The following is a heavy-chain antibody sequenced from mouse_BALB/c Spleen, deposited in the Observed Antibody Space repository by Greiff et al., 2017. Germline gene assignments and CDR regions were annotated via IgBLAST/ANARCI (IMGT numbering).Heavy chain of an antibody. CDR1: GFNIKDTY. CDR3: ARNGAPFAY. D-gene: IGHD1-2*01. Sequence: EVKLMESGAELVKPGASVKLSCTASGFNIKDTYMHWVKQRPEQGLEWIGRIDPANGNTKYDPKFQGKATITADTSSNTAYLQLSSLTSEDTAVYYCARNGAPFAYWGQGTLVTVSA. J-gene: IGHJ3*01. CDR2: IDPANGNT. V-gene: IGHV14-3*02.